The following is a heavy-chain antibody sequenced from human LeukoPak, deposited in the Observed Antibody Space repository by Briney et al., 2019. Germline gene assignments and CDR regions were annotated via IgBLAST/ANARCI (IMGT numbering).Heavy chain of an antibody. V-gene: IGHV3-48*03. J-gene: IGHJ6*04. D-gene: IGHD3-10*01. CDR3: ARYYYGSGSYYPQDVYYGMDV. Sequence: GGSLRLSCAASGFTFSSYEMNWVRQAPGKGLEWVSYISSRGNTIYYADSVKGRFTISRDNAKNSLYLQMNSLRAEDTAVYYCARYYYGSGSYYPQDVYYGMDVWGKGTTVTVSS. CDR2: ISSRGNTI. CDR1: GFTFSSYE.